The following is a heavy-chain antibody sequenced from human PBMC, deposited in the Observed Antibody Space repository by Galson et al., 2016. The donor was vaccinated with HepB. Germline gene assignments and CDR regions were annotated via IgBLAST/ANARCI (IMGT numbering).Heavy chain of an antibody. CDR2: TYHSGST. V-gene: IGHV4-4*02. CDR1: GGSISTNNW. J-gene: IGHJ4*02. D-gene: IGHD3-9*01. CDR3: ASGILTGEYVYYFDY. Sequence: SETLSLTCAVSGGSISTNNWWHWVRQSPGKRLEWIGETYHSGSTNYNPSLKSRVTMSVDKSKSEFSLKLTSVTAADTAVYYCASGILTGEYVYYFDYWGQGTLVTVYS.